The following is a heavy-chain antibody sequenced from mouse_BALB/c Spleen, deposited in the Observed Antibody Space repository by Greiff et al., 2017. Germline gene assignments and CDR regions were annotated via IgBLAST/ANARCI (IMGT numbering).Heavy chain of an antibody. Sequence: QVQLQQSGPGLVQPSQSLSITCTASGFSLTSYGVHWVRQSPGKGLEWLGVIWSGGSTDYNAAFISRLSISKDNSKSQVFFKMNSLQANDTAIYYCARVLLTGTGGAMDYWGQGTSVTVSS. D-gene: IGHD4-1*01. CDR3: ARVLLTGTGGAMDY. V-gene: IGHV2-2*02. CDR2: IWSGGST. J-gene: IGHJ4*01. CDR1: GFSLTSYG.